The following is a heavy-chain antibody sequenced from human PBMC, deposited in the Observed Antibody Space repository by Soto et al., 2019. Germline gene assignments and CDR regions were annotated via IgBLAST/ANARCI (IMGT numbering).Heavy chain of an antibody. J-gene: IGHJ4*02. CDR2: IYYSGST. Sequence: SETLSLTCTVSGGSISSSSYYWGWIRRPPGKGLEWIGSIYYSGSTYYNPSLKSRVTISVDTSKNQFSLKLSSVTAADTAVYYCARQTENYGSDYCGQGTLVTVSS. D-gene: IGHD4-17*01. CDR1: GGSISSSSYY. V-gene: IGHV4-39*01. CDR3: ARQTENYGSDY.